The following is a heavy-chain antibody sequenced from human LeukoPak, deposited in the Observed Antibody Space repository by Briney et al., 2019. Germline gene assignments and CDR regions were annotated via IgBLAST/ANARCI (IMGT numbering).Heavy chain of an antibody. CDR3: AKDLWSSGHNWFDP. CDR2: IWYDGSNK. J-gene: IGHJ5*02. CDR1: GFTFSSYG. D-gene: IGHD3-22*01. Sequence: GGSLRLSCAASGFTFSSYGMHWVRQAPGKGLEWVAVIWYDGSNKYYADSVKGRFTISRDNSKNTLYLQMNSLRAEDTAVYYCAKDLWSSGHNWFDPWGQETLVTVSS. V-gene: IGHV3-33*06.